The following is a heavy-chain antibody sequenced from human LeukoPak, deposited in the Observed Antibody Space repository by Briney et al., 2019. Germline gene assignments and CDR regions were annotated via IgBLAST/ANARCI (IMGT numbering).Heavy chain of an antibody. Sequence: GRSLRLSCAASGFTFSSYAMHWVRQAPGKGLEWVAVISYDGSNKYYADSVKGRFTISRDNSKNTLYLQMNSLRAEDTAVYYCAREEESSGYYGYWGQGTLVTVSS. V-gene: IGHV3-30-3*01. CDR1: GFTFSSYA. J-gene: IGHJ4*02. CDR3: AREEESSGYYGY. D-gene: IGHD3-22*01. CDR2: ISYDGSNK.